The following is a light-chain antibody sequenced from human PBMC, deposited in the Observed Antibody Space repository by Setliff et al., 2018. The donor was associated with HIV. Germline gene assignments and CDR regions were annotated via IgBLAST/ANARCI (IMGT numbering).Light chain of an antibody. J-gene: IGLJ3*02. Sequence: QSALTQPASVSGSPGQSITISCTGSSSDVGSYNLVSWYQQHPRKAPKLMIYQFSKWPSGVSNRFSGSKSGNTATLTISGLQAEDEADYYCCSYAGSSTFVFGGGTKVTVL. V-gene: IGLV2-23*02. CDR3: CSYAGSSTFV. CDR2: QFS. CDR1: SSDVGSYNL.